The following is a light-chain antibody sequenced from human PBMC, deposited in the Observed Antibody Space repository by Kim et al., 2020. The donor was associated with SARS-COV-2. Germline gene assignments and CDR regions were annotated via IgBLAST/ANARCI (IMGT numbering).Light chain of an antibody. V-gene: IGLV3-19*01. CDR3: NCRDSSGNPV. Sequence: SSELTQDPAVSVALGQTVRITCQGDSLRSNYASWYQQKPGQAPVLVIYGENKRPSGIPDRFSGSSSGNTASLTITGAQAEDESDYYCNCRDSSGNPVFGGGTQLTVL. J-gene: IGLJ2*01. CDR2: GEN. CDR1: SLRSNY.